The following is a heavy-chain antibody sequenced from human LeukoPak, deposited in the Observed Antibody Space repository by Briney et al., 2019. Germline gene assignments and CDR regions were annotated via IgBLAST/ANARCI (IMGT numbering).Heavy chain of an antibody. J-gene: IGHJ4*02. Sequence: GGSLRLSCAASGFTFSSYEMNWVRQAPGKGLEWVSYISSSGSTIYYADPVKGRFTISRDNAKNSLYLQMNSLRAEDTAVYYCARDVYCSSTSCYASLHFDYWGQGTLVTVSS. CDR3: ARDVYCSSTSCYASLHFDY. CDR2: ISSSGSTI. D-gene: IGHD2-2*01. CDR1: GFTFSSYE. V-gene: IGHV3-48*03.